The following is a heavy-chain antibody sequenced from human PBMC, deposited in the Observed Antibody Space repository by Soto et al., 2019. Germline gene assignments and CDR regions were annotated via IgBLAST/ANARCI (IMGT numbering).Heavy chain of an antibody. CDR1: GYSFTSYW. J-gene: IGHJ6*02. D-gene: IGHD2-2*01. Sequence: PGESLKISCKGSGYSFTSYWISWVRQMPGKGLEWMGRIDPSDSYTNYSPSFQGHVTISADKSISTAYLQWSSLKASDTAMYYCARTPGIVVVPAADHYGMDVWGQGTTVTVSS. V-gene: IGHV5-10-1*01. CDR2: IDPSDSYT. CDR3: ARTPGIVVVPAADHYGMDV.